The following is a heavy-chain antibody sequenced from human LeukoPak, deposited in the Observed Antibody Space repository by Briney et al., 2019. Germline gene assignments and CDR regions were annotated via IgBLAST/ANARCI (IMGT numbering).Heavy chain of an antibody. V-gene: IGHV3-48*01. Sequence: PGGSLRLSCAASGFTFSSYSMNWVRQAPGKGLEWVSYISSSSSTIYYADSVKGRFTISRDNSKNTLYLQMNSLRAEDTALYYCAKLGASPVARYYGSGSYYAEIDYWGQGTLVTVSS. D-gene: IGHD3-10*01. CDR2: ISSSSSTI. CDR3: AKLGASPVARYYGSGSYYAEIDY. J-gene: IGHJ4*02. CDR1: GFTFSSYS.